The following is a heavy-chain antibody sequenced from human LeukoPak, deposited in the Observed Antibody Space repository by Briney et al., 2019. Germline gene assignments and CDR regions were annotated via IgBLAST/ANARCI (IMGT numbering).Heavy chain of an antibody. CDR3: TTKRGYSYGYAD. CDR1: GFTFSRYG. Sequence: GRSLRLPCAASGFTFSRYGMHWVRQAPGEGLEWVAVMSYDGSKKYHADSVKGRFTISRDNSKNTLYLQMNSLRAEDTAVYYCTTKRGYSYGYADWGQGTLVTVSS. J-gene: IGHJ4*02. V-gene: IGHV3-30*03. D-gene: IGHD5-18*01. CDR2: MSYDGSKK.